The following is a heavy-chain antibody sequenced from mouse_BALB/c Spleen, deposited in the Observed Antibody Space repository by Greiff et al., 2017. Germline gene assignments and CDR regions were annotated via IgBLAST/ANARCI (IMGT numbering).Heavy chain of an antibody. CDR1: GYTFTDYY. D-gene: IGHD1-2*01. J-gene: IGHJ3*01. CDR3: ATTTAFAY. CDR2: INPNNGDT. V-gene: IGHV1S46*01. Sequence: VHVKQSGPELVKPGASVSMSCKASGYTFTDYYMKWVQQSHGKSLEWIGVINPNNGDTFYNQKFKSKATLTVDTSSSTAYMQLNSLTSEDSAVYYCATTTAFAYWGQGTLVTVSA.